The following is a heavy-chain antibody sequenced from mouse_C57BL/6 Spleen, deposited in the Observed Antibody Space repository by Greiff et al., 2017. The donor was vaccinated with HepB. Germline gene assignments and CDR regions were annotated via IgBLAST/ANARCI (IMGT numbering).Heavy chain of an antibody. CDR1: GYTFTDYE. D-gene: IGHD6-1*01. CDR2: IDPETGGT. Sequence: VHLVESGAELVRPGASVTLSCKASGYTFTDYEMHWVKQTPVHGLEWIGAIDPETGGTAYNQKFKGKAILTADKSSSTAYMELRSLTSEDSAVYYCTRGEPLEGAWFAYWGQGTLVTVSA. J-gene: IGHJ3*01. V-gene: IGHV1-15*01. CDR3: TRGEPLEGAWFAY.